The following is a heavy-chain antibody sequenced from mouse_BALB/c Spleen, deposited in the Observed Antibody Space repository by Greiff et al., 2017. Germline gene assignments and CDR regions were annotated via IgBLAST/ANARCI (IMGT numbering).Heavy chain of an antibody. CDR3: ARHGYWDY. V-gene: IGHV5-6*01. CDR2: ISSGGSYT. CDR1: GFTFSSYG. D-gene: IGHD2-3*01. Sequence: EVKLVESGGDLVKPGGSLKLSCAASGFTFSSYGMSWVRQTPDKRLEWVATISSGGSYTYYPDSVKGRFTISRDNAKNTLYLQMSSLKSEDTAMYYCARHGYWDYWGQGTSVTVSS. J-gene: IGHJ4*01.